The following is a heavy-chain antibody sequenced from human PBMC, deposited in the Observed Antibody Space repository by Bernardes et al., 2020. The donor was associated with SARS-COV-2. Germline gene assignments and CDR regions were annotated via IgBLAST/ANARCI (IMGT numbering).Heavy chain of an antibody. CDR1: GGSISSSSYY. CDR2: IYYSGST. D-gene: IGHD3-3*01. V-gene: IGHV4-39*01. CDR3: ARSIRFLEWLFETAYGYYFDY. J-gene: IGHJ4*02. Sequence: SETLSLTCTVSGGSISSSSYYWGWIRQPPGKGLEWIGSIYYSGSTYYNPSLKSRVTISVDTSKNQFSLKLSSVTAADTAVYYCARSIRFLEWLFETAYGYYFDYWGQGTLVTVSS.